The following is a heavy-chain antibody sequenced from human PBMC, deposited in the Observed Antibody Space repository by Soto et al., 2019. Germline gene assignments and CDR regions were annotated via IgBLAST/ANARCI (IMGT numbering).Heavy chain of an antibody. CDR3: TRDRLYSSSWYGLRASDY. CDR1: GFTFGDYA. D-gene: IGHD6-13*01. J-gene: IGHJ4*02. CDR2: IRSKAYGGTT. Sequence: GGTLRLSCTASGFTFGDYAMSWFRQAPGKGLEWVGFIRSKAYGGTTEYAASVKGRFTISRDDSKSIACLQMNSLKTEDTAVYYCTRDRLYSSSWYGLRASDYWGQGTLVTVSS. V-gene: IGHV3-49*03.